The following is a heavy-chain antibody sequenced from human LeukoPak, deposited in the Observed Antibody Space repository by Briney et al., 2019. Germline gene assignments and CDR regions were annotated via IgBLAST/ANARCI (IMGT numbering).Heavy chain of an antibody. D-gene: IGHD2-15*01. J-gene: IGHJ4*02. CDR2: IFSGGST. CDR3: AGFLGGFSSFH. Sequence: GGSLRLSCAASGFNVSSNYMSWVRQAPGKGLEWVSVIFSGGSTYYVDSVKGRFTTSRDNPKNTLYLQMNSLRAEDTGVYYCAGFLGGFSSFHWGQGTLVAVSS. CDR1: GFNVSSNY. V-gene: IGHV3-66*02.